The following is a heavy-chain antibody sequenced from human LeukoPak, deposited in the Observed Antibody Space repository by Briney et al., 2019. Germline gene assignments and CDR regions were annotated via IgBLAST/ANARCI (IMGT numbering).Heavy chain of an antibody. Sequence: GGSLRLSGAASGITFSSHTMNWVRQAPGKGLEWVSSISSTSTSIYHADSVKGRFTISRDNTKNSLYLQMDSLRAEDTAVYYCARGFRAFDFWAQGTMVTVSS. CDR1: GITFSSHT. V-gene: IGHV3-21*01. J-gene: IGHJ3*01. CDR2: ISSTSTSI. CDR3: ARGFRAFDF.